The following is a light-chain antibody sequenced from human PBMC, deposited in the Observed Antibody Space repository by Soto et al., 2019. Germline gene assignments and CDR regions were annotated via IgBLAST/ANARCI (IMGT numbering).Light chain of an antibody. Sequence: IQLTQSPSSLSASVGDRVTIPCRSSQGISSHLAWYQQKPGKAPKLLIYAASTLQTGVPSRFSGSGSGTDFTLTISSLQPEDFATYYCQQSYSTPITFGQGTRLEI. V-gene: IGKV1-39*01. CDR3: QQSYSTPIT. CDR2: AAS. CDR1: QGISSH. J-gene: IGKJ5*01.